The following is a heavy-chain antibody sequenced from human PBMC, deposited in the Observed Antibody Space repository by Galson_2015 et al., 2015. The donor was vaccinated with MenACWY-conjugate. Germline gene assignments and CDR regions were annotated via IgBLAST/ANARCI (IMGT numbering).Heavy chain of an antibody. CDR1: GFTFESYW. CDR2: IKQHGSEK. V-gene: IGHV3-7*03. D-gene: IGHD3-10*01. CDR3: ARYARSWELDY. J-gene: IGHJ4*02. Sequence: SLRLSCAASGFTFESYWLSWVRQAPGKGLEWVAHIKQHGSEKYYVDSVKGRFTISRDNAKNSLYLQMTSLGADDTAVYYCARYARSWELDYWGQGTLVTVSS.